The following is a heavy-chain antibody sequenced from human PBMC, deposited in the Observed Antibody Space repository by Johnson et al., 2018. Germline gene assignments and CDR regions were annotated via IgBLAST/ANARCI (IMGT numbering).Heavy chain of an antibody. CDR1: GFTFSSYG. CDR2: IWYDGSNK. J-gene: IGHJ5*02. V-gene: IGHV3-33*01. D-gene: IGHD6-19*01. CDR3: VRDFSSGGDLDP. Sequence: VQLVETGGGVVQPGRSLRLSCAASGFTFSSYGMHWVRPAPGKGLEWVAVIWYDGSNKYYADSVKGRFTISRDNSKNTLYLQMNSLRAGEAAVYYCVRDFSSGGDLDPWGQGTLVTVRS.